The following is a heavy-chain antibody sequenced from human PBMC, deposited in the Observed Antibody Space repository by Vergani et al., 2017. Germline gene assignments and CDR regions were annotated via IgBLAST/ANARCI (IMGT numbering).Heavy chain of an antibody. CDR2: ISGSGGST. J-gene: IGHJ5*02. CDR3: AKDSFVRVAAHGWFDP. D-gene: IGHD6-13*01. Sequence: EVQLLESGGGLVQPGGSLRLSCAASGFTFSSYAMSWVRQAPGKGLEWVSAISGSGGSTYYADSVKGRFTISRDNSKNTPYLQMNSLRAEDTAVYYCAKDSFVRVAAHGWFDPWGQGTLVTVSS. CDR1: GFTFSSYA. V-gene: IGHV3-23*01.